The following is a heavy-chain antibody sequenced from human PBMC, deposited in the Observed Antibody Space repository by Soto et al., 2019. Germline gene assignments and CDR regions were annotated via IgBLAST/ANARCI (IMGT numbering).Heavy chain of an antibody. Sequence: SETLSLTCTVSGGSISSYYWSWIRQPPGKGLEWIGYIYYSGSTNYNPSLKRRVTISVDTSKNQFSLKLSSVTAADTAVYYCARTYCSGGSCYFFDFDYWGQGTLVTVSS. CDR3: ARTYCSGGSCYFFDFDY. D-gene: IGHD2-15*01. CDR2: IYYSGST. V-gene: IGHV4-59*01. J-gene: IGHJ4*02. CDR1: GGSISSYY.